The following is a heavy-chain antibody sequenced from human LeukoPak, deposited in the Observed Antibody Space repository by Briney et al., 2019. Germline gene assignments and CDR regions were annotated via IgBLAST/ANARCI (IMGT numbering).Heavy chain of an antibody. J-gene: IGHJ3*02. CDR2: ISSSGSTI. Sequence: GGSLRLSCAASGFTFTSYAMNWVRQAPGKGLEWVSYISSSGSTIYYADSVKGRFTISRDNAKNSLYLQMNSLRAEDTAVYYCARGTRDTADDAFDIWGQGTMVTVSS. CDR3: ARGTRDTADDAFDI. CDR1: GFTFTSYA. V-gene: IGHV3-48*04. D-gene: IGHD5-18*01.